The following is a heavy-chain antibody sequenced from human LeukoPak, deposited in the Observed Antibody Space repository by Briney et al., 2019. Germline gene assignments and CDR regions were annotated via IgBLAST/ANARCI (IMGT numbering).Heavy chain of an antibody. CDR3: ASIETFYDFWSGYSSSAWEDV. CDR2: ISSSSSTI. D-gene: IGHD3-3*01. V-gene: IGHV3-48*01. Sequence: GGSLRLSCAASGFTFSSYSMNWVCQAPGKGLEWVSYISSSSSTIYYADSVKGRFTISRDNAKNSLYLQMNSLRAEDTAVYYCASIETFYDFWSGYSSSAWEDVWGKGTTVTVSS. J-gene: IGHJ6*04. CDR1: GFTFSSYS.